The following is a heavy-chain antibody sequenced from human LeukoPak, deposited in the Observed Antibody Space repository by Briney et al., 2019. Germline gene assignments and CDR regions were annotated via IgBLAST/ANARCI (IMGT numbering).Heavy chain of an antibody. J-gene: IGHJ3*02. D-gene: IGHD3-22*01. CDR1: GYSISSGYY. V-gene: IGHV4-38-2*02. CDR2: IYHSGST. CDR3: ARRSSGQRRDDAFDI. Sequence: SETLSLTCTVSGYSISSGYYWGWIRQPPGKGLEWIGSIYHSGSTYYNPSLKSRVTISVDTSKNQFSLKLSSVTAADTAVYYCARRSSGQRRDDAFDIWGQGTMVTVSS.